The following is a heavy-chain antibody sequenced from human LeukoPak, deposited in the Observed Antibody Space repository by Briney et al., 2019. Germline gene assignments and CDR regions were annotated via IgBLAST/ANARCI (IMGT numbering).Heavy chain of an antibody. D-gene: IGHD3-22*01. CDR2: IKEDGSEE. J-gene: IGHJ4*02. CDR3: AKVWTYYYDSSGYEDY. CDR1: GFTFSSYA. V-gene: IGHV3-7*03. Sequence: GGSLRLSCAASGFTFSSYAMSWVRQAPGKGLKWVANIKEDGSEEYYVDSVKGRFTISRDNARNSLYLQMNSLRAEDTAVYYCAKVWTYYYDSSGYEDYWGQGTLVTVSS.